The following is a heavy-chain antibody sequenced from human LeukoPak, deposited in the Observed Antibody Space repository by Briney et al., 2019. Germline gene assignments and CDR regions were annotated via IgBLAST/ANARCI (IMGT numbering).Heavy chain of an antibody. D-gene: IGHD2-15*01. J-gene: IGHJ4*02. V-gene: IGHV3-48*03. Sequence: PGGSLRLPCAATGFTFSSYEMNWVRQAPGKGLEWVSYISSSGSTIYYADSVKGRFTISRDNPKNSLYLQMNSLRAEDTAVYYCARDSGWSNYYFDYWGQGTLVTVSS. CDR1: GFTFSSYE. CDR3: ARDSGWSNYYFDY. CDR2: ISSSGSTI.